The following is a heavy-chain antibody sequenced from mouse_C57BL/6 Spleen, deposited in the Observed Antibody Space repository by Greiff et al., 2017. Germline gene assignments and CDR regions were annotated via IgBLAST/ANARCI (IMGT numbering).Heavy chain of an antibody. CDR3: ARDLTGTRYFDV. CDR2: IDPSDSYT. Sequence: VQLQQPGAELVMPGASVKLSCKASGYTFTSYWMHWVKQRPGQGLEWIGEIDPSDSYTNYNQKFKGKSTLTVDKSSSTAYMQLSSLTSEDSAVYYCARDLTGTRYFDVWGTGTTVTVSS. D-gene: IGHD4-1*01. J-gene: IGHJ1*03. CDR1: GYTFTSYW. V-gene: IGHV1-69*01.